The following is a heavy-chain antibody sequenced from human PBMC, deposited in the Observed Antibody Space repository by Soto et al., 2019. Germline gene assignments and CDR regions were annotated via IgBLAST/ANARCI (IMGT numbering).Heavy chain of an antibody. D-gene: IGHD3-10*01. CDR1: GFTVSTNY. V-gene: IGHV3-66*01. CDR3: VRSNFGSAIGCMDV. Sequence: GGSLRLSCAASGFTVSTNYMSWVRQAPGKGLEWVSVIYSGGSPYYADSVEGRFTISRDNSKNTLFLQMKSLRGEDTAVYYCVRSNFGSAIGCMDVWGKGTTVTVSS. J-gene: IGHJ6*03. CDR2: IYSGGSP.